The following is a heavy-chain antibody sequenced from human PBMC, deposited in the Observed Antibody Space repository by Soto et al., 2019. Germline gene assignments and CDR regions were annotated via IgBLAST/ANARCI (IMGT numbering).Heavy chain of an antibody. J-gene: IGHJ4*02. Sequence: PSETLSLTCTVSGGSISSYYWSWIRQPPGKGLEWIGYIYYSGSTNYNPSLKSRVTISVDTSKNQFSLKLSSVTAADTAVYYCAGLGHSDLQYYFDYSGQGTLVTLPS. V-gene: IGHV4-59*08. CDR1: GGSISSYY. CDR2: IYYSGST. D-gene: IGHD3-10*01. CDR3: AGLGHSDLQYYFDY.